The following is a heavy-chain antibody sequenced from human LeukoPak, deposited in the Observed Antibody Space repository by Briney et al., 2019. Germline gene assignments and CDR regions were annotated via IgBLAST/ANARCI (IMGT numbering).Heavy chain of an antibody. V-gene: IGHV4-31*03. CDR3: AGGINYNWFDP. Sequence: SETLSLTCSVSGGSITSGGYYCSWIRQHPGKGLEWIGYIYYSGSTYYNPSLKSRVTISVDTFKNQFSLTLSSVTAADTAVYYCAGGINYNWFDPWGQGTLVTVSS. D-gene: IGHD3-10*01. J-gene: IGHJ5*02. CDR1: GGSITSGGYY. CDR2: IYYSGST.